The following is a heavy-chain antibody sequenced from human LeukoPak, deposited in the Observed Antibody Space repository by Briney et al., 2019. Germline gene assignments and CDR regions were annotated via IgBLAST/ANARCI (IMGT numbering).Heavy chain of an antibody. Sequence: PSETLSLTCAVYGGSFSGYYWSWIRQPPGKGLEWIGEINHSGSTNYNPSLKSRVTISVDTSKNQFSLKLSSVTPADTAVYYCARGRRFRKIVSHIAAAGYYFDYWGQGTLVTVSS. CDR2: INHSGST. CDR3: ARGRRFRKIVSHIAAAGYYFDY. D-gene: IGHD6-13*01. CDR1: GGSFSGYY. J-gene: IGHJ4*02. V-gene: IGHV4-34*01.